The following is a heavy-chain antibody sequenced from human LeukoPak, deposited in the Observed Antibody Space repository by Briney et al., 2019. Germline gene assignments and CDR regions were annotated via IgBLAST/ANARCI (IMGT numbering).Heavy chain of an antibody. CDR1: GCIFNNYA. CDR3: AKDASYDSSGYSGDY. D-gene: IGHD3-22*01. V-gene: IGHV3-48*04. Sequence: GGSLRLSCAASGCIFNNYAMNWVRQAPGKGLEWVSYISDASRTIYYADSVKGRFSVSRDNANNLLYLQMRSLRVEDTAVYYCAKDASYDSSGYSGDYWGQGTLVTVSS. CDR2: ISDASRTI. J-gene: IGHJ4*02.